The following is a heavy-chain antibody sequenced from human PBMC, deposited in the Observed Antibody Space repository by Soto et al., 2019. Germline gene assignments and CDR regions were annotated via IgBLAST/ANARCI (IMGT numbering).Heavy chain of an antibody. CDR1: GGPLRGYY. V-gene: IGHV4-34*01. D-gene: IGHD1-7*01. J-gene: IGHJ6*02. Sequence: PSEPLFLTYAVHGGPLRGYYWSWIRQSPGRGLEGIGEINHRGRSDYNPSLKSRVTLSTDASLNPFTLELASVSAADTAVYDCARCDKRNSFYGSDSWGQGTAVTVS. CDR3: ARCDKRNSFYGSDS. CDR2: INHRGRS.